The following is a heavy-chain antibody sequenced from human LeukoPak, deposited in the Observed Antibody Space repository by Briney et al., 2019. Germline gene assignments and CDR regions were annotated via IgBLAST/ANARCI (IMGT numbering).Heavy chain of an antibody. J-gene: IGHJ2*01. Sequence: PGGSLRFSCAASGFTFSSYWMSWVRQAPGKGLEWVANIKQDGSEKYYVDSVKGRFTISRDNAKNSLYLQMNSLRAEDTAVYYCARDVCTNGVCYRGSWYFDLWGRGALVTVSS. CDR3: ARDVCTNGVCYRGSWYFDL. D-gene: IGHD2-8*01. CDR2: IKQDGSEK. CDR1: GFTFSSYW. V-gene: IGHV3-7*01.